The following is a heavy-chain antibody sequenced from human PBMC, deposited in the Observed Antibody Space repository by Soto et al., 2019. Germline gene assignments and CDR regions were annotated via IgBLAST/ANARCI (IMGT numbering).Heavy chain of an antibody. D-gene: IGHD4-17*01. CDR1: GGSLRGYS. CDR3: AREKTPVSPHYFYYGMDV. J-gene: IGHJ6*02. V-gene: IGHV4-59*01. CDR2: VYSGGGT. Sequence: QVQLQESGPGVVKPSETLSLTCTVSGGSLRGYSWSWIRQSPGKGLEWIGYVYSGGGTNYSPSFMGRVTISVDTTDNQFSLXLNSVTAADTAVYXXAREKTPVSPHYFYYGMDVWGQGTTVTVSS.